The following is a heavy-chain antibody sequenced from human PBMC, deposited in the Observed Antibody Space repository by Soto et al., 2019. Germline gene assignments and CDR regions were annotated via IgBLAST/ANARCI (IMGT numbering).Heavy chain of an antibody. CDR3: AKGVCSGGSCYYDY. CDR1: GFTFSSYT. J-gene: IGHJ4*02. Sequence: ESGGGLVQPGGSLRLSCAASGFTFSSYTMSWVRQAPGTGLEWVSTINAPGGSTYYADSVRGRFTISRDNSKNTLYLQMNSLRAEDTAVYYCAKGVCSGGSCYYDYWGQGTLVTVSS. V-gene: IGHV3-23*01. CDR2: INAPGGST. D-gene: IGHD2-15*01.